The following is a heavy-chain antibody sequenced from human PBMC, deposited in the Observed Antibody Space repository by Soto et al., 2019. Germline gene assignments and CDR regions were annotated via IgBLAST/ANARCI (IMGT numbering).Heavy chain of an antibody. CDR2: ISYDGGLQ. CDR1: GFTFTSYG. D-gene: IGHD5-18*01. J-gene: IGHJ4*02. CDR3: VSDRGYGHASVPYS. Sequence: QAHLVESGGGVVQPGRSLRLSCAASGFTFTSYGMHWVRQAPGTRLEWVAVISYDGGLQHYADSVKGRFTISRDNSKNWVLLQMNSLRAEDTAVYYCVSDRGYGHASVPYSWGQGTLVSVSS. V-gene: IGHV3-30*13.